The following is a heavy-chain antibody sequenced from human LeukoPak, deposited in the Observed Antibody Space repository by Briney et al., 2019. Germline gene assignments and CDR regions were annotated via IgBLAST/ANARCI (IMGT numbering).Heavy chain of an antibody. Sequence: SETLSLTCTVSGDSLISGGFYWSWIRQHPEKGLEWIGYIYYTGTTYYNPTLKSRLTISVDTSKNHFSLNLNSLNGADTAVYYCARDHTGYGRFDYWGQGALVTVSS. V-gene: IGHV4-31*03. J-gene: IGHJ4*02. D-gene: IGHD5-12*01. CDR2: IYYTGTT. CDR3: ARDHTGYGRFDY. CDR1: GDSLISGGFY.